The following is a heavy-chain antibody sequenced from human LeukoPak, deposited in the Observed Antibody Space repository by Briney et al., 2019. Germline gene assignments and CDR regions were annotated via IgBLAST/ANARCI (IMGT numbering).Heavy chain of an antibody. J-gene: IGHJ1*01. D-gene: IGHD6-13*01. V-gene: IGHV3-21*01. Sequence: GGSLRLSCAASGFTFSSYSMNWVRQAPGKGLEWVSSISSSSSYIYYADSVKGRFTISRDNAKNSLYLQMNSLRAEDTAVYYCARISGGIAEYFQHWGQGTLVTVSS. CDR1: GFTFSSYS. CDR3: ARISGGIAEYFQH. CDR2: ISSSSSYI.